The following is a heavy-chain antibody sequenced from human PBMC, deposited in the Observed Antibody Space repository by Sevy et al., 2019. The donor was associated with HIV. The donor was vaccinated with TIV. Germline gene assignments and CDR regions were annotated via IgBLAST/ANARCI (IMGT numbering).Heavy chain of an antibody. CDR2: IYYSGST. Sequence: SETLSLTCTVSGGSISSYYWSWIRQPPGKGLERIGYIYYSGSTNYNPSLKSRVTISVDMSKNQLSLKLTSVTAADTAVYYCARRGFLDYWGQGTLVTVSS. CDR1: GGSISSYY. J-gene: IGHJ4*02. V-gene: IGHV4-59*01. D-gene: IGHD3-10*01. CDR3: ARRGFLDY.